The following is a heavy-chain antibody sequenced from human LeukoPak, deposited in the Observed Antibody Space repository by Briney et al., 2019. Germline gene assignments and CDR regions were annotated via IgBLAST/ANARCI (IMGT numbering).Heavy chain of an antibody. V-gene: IGHV4-59*01. CDR3: AGMYPVFPSKGLDP. D-gene: IGHD2-2*01. CDR2: IYYSGST. CDR1: GGSISSYY. J-gene: IGHJ5*02. Sequence: TTSETLSLTCTVSGGSISSYYWSWIRQPPGKGLEWIGYIYYSGSTNYNPSLKSRVTISVDTSRNQFSLKLSSVTAADTAVYYCAGMYPVFPSKGLDPWGQGTLVTVSS.